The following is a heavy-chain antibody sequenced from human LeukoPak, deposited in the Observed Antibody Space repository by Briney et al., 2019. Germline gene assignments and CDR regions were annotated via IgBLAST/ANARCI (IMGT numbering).Heavy chain of an antibody. J-gene: IGHJ4*02. CDR1: GFTFSSFA. CDR2: ISGNGGST. D-gene: IGHD6-19*01. Sequence: GGSLRLSCAASGFTFSSFAVSWVRQAPGKGLEWVSFISGNGGSTYYADSVKGRFTISRDNSKNTLYLQMNSLRAEDTAVYYCAILAVTGTLDNYWGQGTLVTVSS. V-gene: IGHV3-23*01. CDR3: AILAVTGTLDNY.